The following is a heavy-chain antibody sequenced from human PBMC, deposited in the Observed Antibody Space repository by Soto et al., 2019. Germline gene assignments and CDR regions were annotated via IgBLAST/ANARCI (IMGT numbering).Heavy chain of an antibody. CDR1: GFTFDDYG. V-gene: IGHV3-20*04. J-gene: IGHJ4*02. CDR2: INWNGGST. CDR3: ARSGGYYYDSTGYLGPLDY. Sequence: PVGSLRLSCAASGFTFDDYGMSWVRQAPGKGLEWVSGINWNGGSTGYADSVKGRFTISRDNAKNSLYLQMHSLRAEDTALYYCARSGGYYYDSTGYLGPLDYWGQGTLVTVSS. D-gene: IGHD3-22*01.